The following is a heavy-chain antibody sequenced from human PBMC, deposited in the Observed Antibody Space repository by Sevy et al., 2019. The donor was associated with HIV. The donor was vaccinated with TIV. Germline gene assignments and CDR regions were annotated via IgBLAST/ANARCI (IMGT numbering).Heavy chain of an antibody. CDR2: IFYSGST. CDR3: VRHAHITMIVT. Sequence: SETLSLTCTVSGGSISSSSYYWGWIRQPPGKGLEWIGRIFYSGSTYYNPSLKSRVTIYVDTSKNQFSLKLNSVTAADTPVYYCVRHAHITMIVTWGQGTLVTVSS. D-gene: IGHD3-22*01. CDR1: GGSISSSSYY. J-gene: IGHJ5*02. V-gene: IGHV4-39*01.